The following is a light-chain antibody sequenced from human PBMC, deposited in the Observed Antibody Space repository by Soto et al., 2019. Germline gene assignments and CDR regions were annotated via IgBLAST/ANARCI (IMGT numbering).Light chain of an antibody. CDR2: DDD. V-gene: IGLV1-51*01. CDR1: TSNIGSQT. Sequence: QSVLTQPPSASGTPGQRVSISCSGSTSNIGSQTVNWYQRLPGTAPKLLIYDDDKRPSGIPDRFSGSKSGTSATLGITGFQTGDEADYYCGSWDSSLSAYVFGTGTKLTVL. J-gene: IGLJ1*01. CDR3: GSWDSSLSAYV.